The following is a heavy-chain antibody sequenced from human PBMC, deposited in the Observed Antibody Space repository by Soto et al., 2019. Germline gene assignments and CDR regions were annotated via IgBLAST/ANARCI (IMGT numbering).Heavy chain of an antibody. CDR2: ISPYNDYT. V-gene: IGHV1-18*01. J-gene: IGHJ6*02. Sequence: ASVKVSCKASGGTFSSYAITWVRQAPGQGLEWMGWISPYNDYTIYAQKLQGRVTMATDTSTRIVYMELRGLKSDDTAVYYCARGGYYDNSWGKLSHYGLDVWGQGTSVTVSS. CDR3: ARGGYYDNSWGKLSHYGLDV. CDR1: GGTFSSYA. D-gene: IGHD3-16*01.